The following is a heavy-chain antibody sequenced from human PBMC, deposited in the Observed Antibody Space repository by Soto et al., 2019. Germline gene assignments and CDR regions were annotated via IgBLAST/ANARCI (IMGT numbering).Heavy chain of an antibody. CDR3: AREGGYSYGDAFDI. D-gene: IGHD5-18*01. CDR2: IKQDGSEK. CDR1: GFTFSSYW. J-gene: IGHJ3*02. V-gene: IGHV3-7*01. Sequence: GGSLRLSCAASGFTFSSYWMSWVRQAPGKGLEWVANIKQDGSEKYYVYSVKGRFTITRDNAKNSLYLQMNSLRAEDTAVYYCAREGGYSYGDAFDIWGQGTMVTVSS.